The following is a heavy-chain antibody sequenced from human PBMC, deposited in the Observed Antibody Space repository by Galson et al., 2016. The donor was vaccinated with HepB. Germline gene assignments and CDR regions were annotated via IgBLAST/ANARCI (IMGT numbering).Heavy chain of an antibody. CDR1: GFTFSLYW. CDR2: IKQDGSEK. J-gene: IGHJ4*02. Sequence: SLRLSCAASGFTFSLYWMSWVRQAPGKGLEWVANIKQDGSEKFYVDSVRGRFTISRDNAKNSLYLQMNSLRAEDTAVYYCAKRLDTRADSPLDSWGQGTLVTVSS. D-gene: IGHD2-21*01. V-gene: IGHV3-7*03. CDR3: AKRLDTRADSPLDS.